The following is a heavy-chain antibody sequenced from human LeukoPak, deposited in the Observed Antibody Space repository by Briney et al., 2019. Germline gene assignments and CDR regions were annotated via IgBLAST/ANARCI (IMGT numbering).Heavy chain of an antibody. J-gene: IGHJ4*02. V-gene: IGHV4-61*02. CDR1: GGSISSGSYY. D-gene: IGHD3-16*02. CDR2: IYTSGST. CDR3: AREATRITFGGVIGNFDY. Sequence: PSETLSLTCTVSGGSISSGSYYWSWIRQPAGKGLEWIGRIYTSGSTNYNPSLKSRVTISVDTSKNQFSLKLSSVTAADTAVYYCAREATRITFGGVIGNFDYWGQGTLVTVSS.